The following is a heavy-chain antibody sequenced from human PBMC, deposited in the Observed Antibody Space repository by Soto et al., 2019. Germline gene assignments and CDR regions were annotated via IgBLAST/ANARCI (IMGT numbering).Heavy chain of an antibody. J-gene: IGHJ1*01. CDR1: GGTFSGYA. V-gene: IGHV1-69*01. D-gene: IGHD1-20*01. CDR2: IIPLLGIT. CDR3: ARDPRSITGTTSSEDFQH. Sequence: QAQLMQSGAEVKKPGSSVKVSCKASGGTFSGYAINWVRQAPGQGLEWMGGIIPLLGITDYGQKFQGRITIAADESTGTAYMDLTGLRSEDTAVYYCARDPRSITGTTSSEDFQHWGQGTVVSVSS.